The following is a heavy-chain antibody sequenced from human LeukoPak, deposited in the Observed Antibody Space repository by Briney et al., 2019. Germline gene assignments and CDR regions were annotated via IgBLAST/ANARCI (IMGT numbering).Heavy chain of an antibody. CDR3: ARDPHYYDSSDTYYYYYMDV. CDR1: GFTFSSYS. Sequence: GGSLRLSCAASGFTFSSYSMNWVRQAPGKGLQWVSSISINSRYIYYADSVKGRFTISRDNAKNSLYPQMNRLRAEDTAVYYYARDPHYYDSSDTYYYYYMDVWGKGTTVTVSS. D-gene: IGHD3-22*01. V-gene: IGHV3-21*01. J-gene: IGHJ6*03. CDR2: ISINSRYI.